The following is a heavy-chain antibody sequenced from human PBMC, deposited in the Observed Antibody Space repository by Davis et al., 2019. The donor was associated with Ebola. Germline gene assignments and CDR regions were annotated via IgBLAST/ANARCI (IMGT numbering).Heavy chain of an antibody. CDR3: AKSDYGDYVEYYYYGMDV. D-gene: IGHD4-17*01. V-gene: IGHV3-30*02. J-gene: IGHJ6*04. CDR2: IRYEGSNI. Sequence: GESLKISCAASGFSFSTSGMHWVRQAPGKGLEWVAFIRYEGSNIYYSDSVKGRFTISRDNSKNTLYLQMNSLRAEDTAVYYCAKSDYGDYVEYYYYGMDVWGKGTTVTVSS. CDR1: GFSFSTSG.